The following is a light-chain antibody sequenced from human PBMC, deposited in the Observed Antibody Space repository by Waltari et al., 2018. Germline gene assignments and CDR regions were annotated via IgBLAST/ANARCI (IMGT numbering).Light chain of an antibody. V-gene: IGLV2-14*01. J-gene: IGLJ1*01. CDR3: SSYASTNSHV. Sequence: QSALTQPASVSGSPGQSISISCTGTSSDVGGYNYVSWSHQHPGKAPKLVLFEVYIPPSGVAARFSGSKSGTTASLTISGLQADDESDYYCSSYASTNSHVFGTGTRVTVL. CDR2: EVY. CDR1: SSDVGGYNY.